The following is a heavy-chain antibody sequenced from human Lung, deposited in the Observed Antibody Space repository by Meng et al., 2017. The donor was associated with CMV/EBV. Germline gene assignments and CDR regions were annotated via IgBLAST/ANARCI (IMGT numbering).Heavy chain of an antibody. CDR2: CRNKDNSHTT. V-gene: IGHV3-72*01. J-gene: IGHJ4*02. CDR3: ARVGSNNGIIDY. D-gene: IGHD3-10*01. Sequence: GGSXRLXCVGSGFPFSDHYMDWVRQAPGKGLEWVGRCRNKDNSHTTEYAASVKGRFTISRDDSESSLYLQMTSLKAEDTAVYFCARVGSNNGIIDYWGQGXQVTVSS. CDR1: GFPFSDHY.